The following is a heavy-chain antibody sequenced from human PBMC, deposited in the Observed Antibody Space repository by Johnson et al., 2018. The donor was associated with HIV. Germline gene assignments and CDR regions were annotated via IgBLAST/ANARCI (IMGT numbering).Heavy chain of an antibody. J-gene: IGHJ3*02. CDR2: ISYDGSNK. CDR3: ARDGGIGSTREDAFDI. V-gene: IGHV3-30*04. Sequence: QVLLVESGGGVVQPGRSLRLSCAASGFTFSSYAMHWVRQAPGKGLEWVAVISYDGSNKYYADSVKGRFTISRDTSKNTLYLQMNSLRAEDTAVYYRARDGGIGSTREDAFDIWGQGTMVIVSS. CDR1: GFTFSSYA. D-gene: IGHD2-2*01.